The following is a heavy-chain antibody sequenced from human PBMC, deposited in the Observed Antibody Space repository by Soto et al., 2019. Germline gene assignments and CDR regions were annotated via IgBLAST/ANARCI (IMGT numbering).Heavy chain of an antibody. CDR2: VSAGGDIT. CDR1: RFTFSNYA. V-gene: IGHV3-23*01. D-gene: IGHD2-15*01. CDR3: ARADRGGSVSPASYYYSGLDV. J-gene: IGHJ6*02. Sequence: EVQLLESGGDLVQSGGSLRLSCAASRFTFSNYAMSWVRQAPGKGLEWVSSVSAGGDITYYADSVKGRFTISRDNSNNALFLQMSTLRADDTALYSCARADRGGSVSPASYYYSGLDVWGQGTTVTVSS.